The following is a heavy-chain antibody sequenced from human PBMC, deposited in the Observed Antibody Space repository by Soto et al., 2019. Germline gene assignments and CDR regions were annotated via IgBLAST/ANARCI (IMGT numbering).Heavy chain of an antibody. CDR1: GYTFTSYA. CDR2: INAGNGNT. CDR3: ATVKKDFVGDPPPSLDY. V-gene: IGHV1-3*01. Sequence: ASVKVSCKASGYTFTSYAMHWVRQAPGQRLEWMGWINAGNGNTKYSQKFQGRVTITRDTSASTAYMELSSLRSEDTAVYYCATVKKDFVGDPPPSLDYWGQGTLVTVSS. D-gene: IGHD1-26*01. J-gene: IGHJ4*02.